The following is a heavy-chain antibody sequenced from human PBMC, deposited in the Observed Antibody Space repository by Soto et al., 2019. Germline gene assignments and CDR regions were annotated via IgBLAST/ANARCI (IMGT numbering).Heavy chain of an antibody. D-gene: IGHD4-17*01. Sequence: PSETRSLTCTVSGGSISSYYWSWIRQPPGKGLEWIGYIYYSGSTNYNPSLKSRDTISVDTSKNQFSLKLSSVTAADTAVYYCARSSMTTVVTPYNWFDPWGQGTLVTVSS. J-gene: IGHJ5*02. CDR2: IYYSGST. CDR1: GGSISSYY. V-gene: IGHV4-59*01. CDR3: ARSSMTTVVTPYNWFDP.